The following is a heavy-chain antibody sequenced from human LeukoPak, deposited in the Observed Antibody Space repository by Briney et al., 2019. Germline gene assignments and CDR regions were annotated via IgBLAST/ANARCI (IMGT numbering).Heavy chain of an antibody. Sequence: QAGGSLRLSCAASGFTFSTYAVHWVRQAPGKGLEWVANINQDGSEKYYVDSVKGRFTISRDNAKNSLYLQMNTLRAEDTAVYYCARDPEYYDSSGYDYWGQGTLVTVSS. D-gene: IGHD3-22*01. CDR3: ARDPEYYDSSGYDY. CDR1: GFTFSTYA. V-gene: IGHV3-7*01. CDR2: INQDGSEK. J-gene: IGHJ4*02.